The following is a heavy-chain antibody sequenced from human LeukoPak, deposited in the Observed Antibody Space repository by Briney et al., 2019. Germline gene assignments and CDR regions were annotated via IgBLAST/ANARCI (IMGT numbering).Heavy chain of an antibody. V-gene: IGHV1-24*01. CDR2: FDPEDRET. CDR1: GYILTKLS. J-gene: IGHJ6*02. D-gene: IGHD3-10*01. CDR3: APKGVGFQITYYYGMDV. Sequence: ASVKVSCKVSGYILTKLSLHWVRQAPGGGLEWMGGFDPEDRETIYAQKFQGRVTMTEDTSTNTAHMELSSLRSEDTAVYYCAPKGVGFQITYYYGMDVWGQGTTVTVS.